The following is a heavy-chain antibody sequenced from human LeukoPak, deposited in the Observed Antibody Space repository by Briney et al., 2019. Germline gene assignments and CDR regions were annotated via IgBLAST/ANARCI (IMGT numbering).Heavy chain of an antibody. J-gene: IGHJ5*02. Sequence: SETLSLTCTVSGGSISNYYWNWIRQPPGKGLEWIGYIYYTGNTNYNPSLKSRVTISVDTSKNQFSLKLSSVTAADTAVYYCARDRLRLQSWGQGTLVTVSS. CDR2: IYYTGNT. D-gene: IGHD5/OR15-5a*01. CDR1: GGSISNYY. V-gene: IGHV4-59*01. CDR3: ARDRLRLQS.